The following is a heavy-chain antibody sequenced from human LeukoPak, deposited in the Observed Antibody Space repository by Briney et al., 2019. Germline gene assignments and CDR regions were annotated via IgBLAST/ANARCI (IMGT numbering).Heavy chain of an antibody. CDR2: ISSSSSYI. Sequence: GGSLRLSCAASGFTFSSYSMNWVRQAPGKGLEWVSSISSSSSYIYYADSVKGRFTISRDNAKNSLYLQMNSLRAEDTAVYYCARESIVGATIFDYWGQGTLVTVSS. V-gene: IGHV3-21*01. CDR3: ARESIVGATIFDY. CDR1: GFTFSSYS. D-gene: IGHD1-26*01. J-gene: IGHJ4*02.